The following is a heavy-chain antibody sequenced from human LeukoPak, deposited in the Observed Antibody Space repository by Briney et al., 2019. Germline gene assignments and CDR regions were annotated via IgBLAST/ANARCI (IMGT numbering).Heavy chain of an antibody. CDR1: GGSISSYY. V-gene: IGHV4-59*01. CDR2: IYYSGST. Sequence: PSETLSLTCTVSGGSISSYYWSWIRQPPGKGLEWIGYIYYSGSTNYNPSLKSRVTISVDTSKNQFSLKLSSVTAADTAVYYCARGPRFVLGYWGQGTLVTVSS. J-gene: IGHJ4*02. CDR3: ARGPRFVLGY. D-gene: IGHD3-16*01.